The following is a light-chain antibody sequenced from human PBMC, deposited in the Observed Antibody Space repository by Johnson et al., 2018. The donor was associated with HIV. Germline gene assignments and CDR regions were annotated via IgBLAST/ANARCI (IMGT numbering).Light chain of an antibody. CDR2: DNN. Sequence: QSVLTQPPSVSAAPGQKVTISCSGSSSNIGNNYVSWYQQLPGTAPKLLIYDNNKRPSGIPDRFSGPKSGTYATLGITGLQTGDEADYYCGNWDSHLIPYVFVTGTKVTVL. J-gene: IGLJ1*01. CDR3: GNWDSHLIPYV. V-gene: IGLV1-51*01. CDR1: SSNIGNNY.